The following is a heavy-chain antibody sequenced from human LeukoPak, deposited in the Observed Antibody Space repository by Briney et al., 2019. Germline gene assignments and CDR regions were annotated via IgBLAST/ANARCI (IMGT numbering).Heavy chain of an antibody. CDR3: SGVAYYRSGGYYPVPFDN. CDR1: RFTYSHYI. J-gene: IGHJ4*02. Sequence: GGSLRLSCLATRFTYSHYIMNCVGQAPGRGLEWVSSISRSSSYIYYGDSVKGRFTISRDNAKNSLYLQMNSLRAEDTAVYYCSGVAYYRSGGYYPVPFDNWGQGTLVTVSS. D-gene: IGHD3-22*01. V-gene: IGHV3-21*01. CDR2: ISRSSSYI.